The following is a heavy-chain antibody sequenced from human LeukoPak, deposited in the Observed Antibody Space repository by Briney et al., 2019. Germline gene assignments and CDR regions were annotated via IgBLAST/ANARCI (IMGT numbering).Heavy chain of an antibody. D-gene: IGHD5-18*01. Sequence: PSETLSLTCTVSGGSISSSSYYWGWIRQPPGKGLEWIGSIYYSGSTYYNPSLKSRVTISVDTSKNQFPLKLSSVAAADTAVYYCARCGLGYPFDYWGQGTLVTVSS. CDR3: ARCGLGYPFDY. V-gene: IGHV4-39*01. CDR2: IYYSGST. J-gene: IGHJ4*02. CDR1: GGSISSSSYY.